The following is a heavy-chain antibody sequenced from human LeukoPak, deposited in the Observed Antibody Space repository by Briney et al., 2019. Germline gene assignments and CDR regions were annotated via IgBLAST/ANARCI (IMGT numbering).Heavy chain of an antibody. CDR3: ATLTYSADYGMDV. J-gene: IGHJ6*02. CDR1: GYTLTELS. Sequence: ASVKVSCKVSGYTLTELSMHWVRRAPGKGLEWMGGFDPEDGETIYAQKFQGRVTMTEDTSTDTAYMELSSLRSEDTAAYYCATLTYSADYGMDVWGQGTTVTVSS. CDR2: FDPEDGET. V-gene: IGHV1-24*01. D-gene: IGHD2-15*01.